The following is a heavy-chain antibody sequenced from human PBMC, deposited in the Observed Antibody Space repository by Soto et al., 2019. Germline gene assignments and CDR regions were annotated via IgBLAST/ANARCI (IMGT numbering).Heavy chain of an antibody. V-gene: IGHV1-69*04. CDR3: ARESDYGGNHGAFDI. D-gene: IGHD4-17*01. J-gene: IGHJ3*02. CDR1: GGTFSTYT. CDR2: IIPIIGII. Sequence: SVKVPCKASGGTFSTYTITWVRQAPGQGLEWMGRIIPIIGIINYAQKFQGRVTISADKFTGTAYMELTGLRSDDTAVHYCARESDYGGNHGAFDIWGQGTMVTVSS.